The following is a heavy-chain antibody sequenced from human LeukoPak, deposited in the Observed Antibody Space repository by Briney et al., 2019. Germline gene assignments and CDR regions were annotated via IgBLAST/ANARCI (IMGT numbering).Heavy chain of an antibody. CDR3: AKFRNGTGTFDY. J-gene: IGHJ4*02. D-gene: IGHD1-1*01. CDR2: ISGSGGST. CDR1: GFTFSSYA. V-gene: IGHV3-23*01. Sequence: GGSLRLPCAASGFTFSSYAMSWVRQAPGKGLEWVSAISGSGGSTYYADSVKGRFTISRDNSKNTLYLQMNSLRAEDTAVYYCAKFRNGTGTFDYWGQGTLVTVSS.